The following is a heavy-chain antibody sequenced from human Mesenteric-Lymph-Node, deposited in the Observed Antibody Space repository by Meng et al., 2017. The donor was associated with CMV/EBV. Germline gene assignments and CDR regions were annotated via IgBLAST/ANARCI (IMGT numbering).Heavy chain of an antibody. V-gene: IGHV3-13*01. CDR3: ARGVGSGMDV. CDR1: GFTFSSYD. J-gene: IGHJ6*02. D-gene: IGHD1-26*01. Sequence: GESLKISCAASGFTFSSYDMHWVRQGTGKGLEWVSAIGSAGDTYYPGSVKGRFTISRENAKNSLYLQMNSLRAGDTAVYYCARGVGSGMDVWGQGTTVTVSS. CDR2: IGSAGDT.